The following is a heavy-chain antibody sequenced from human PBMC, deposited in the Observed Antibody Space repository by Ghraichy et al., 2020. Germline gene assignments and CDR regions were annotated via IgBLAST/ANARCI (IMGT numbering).Heavy chain of an antibody. CDR3: ARTDIVVVPAAIDYYGMDV. CDR1: GGTFSSYA. CDR2: IIPIFGTA. J-gene: IGHJ6*02. Sequence: SVKVSCKASGGTFSSYAISWVRQAPGQGLEWMGGIIPIFGTANYAQKFQGRVTITADESTSTAYMELSSLRSEDTAVYYCARTDIVVVPAAIDYYGMDVWGQGTTVTVSS. V-gene: IGHV1-69*13. D-gene: IGHD2-2*01.